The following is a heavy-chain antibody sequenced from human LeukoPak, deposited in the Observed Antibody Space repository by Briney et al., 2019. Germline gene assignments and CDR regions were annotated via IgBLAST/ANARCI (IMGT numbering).Heavy chain of an antibody. CDR3: ARQSGGGSSSWSPFNY. D-gene: IGHD6-13*01. Sequence: GESLKISCMASGYSFTSYWIGWVRQMPGKGLEWMGIIYPGDSDTRYSPSFQGQVTISADKSISTAYLQWSSLKASDTAMYYCARQSGGGSSSWSPFNYWGQGTLVTVSS. V-gene: IGHV5-51*01. J-gene: IGHJ4*02. CDR2: IYPGDSDT. CDR1: GYSFTSYW.